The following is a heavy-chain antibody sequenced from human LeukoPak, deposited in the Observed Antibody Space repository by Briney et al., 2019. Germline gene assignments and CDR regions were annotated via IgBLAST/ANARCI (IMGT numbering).Heavy chain of an antibody. CDR3: ARDASLYYVDH. CDR1: EFTFSSYG. CDR2: INTDGSNT. J-gene: IGHJ4*02. Sequence: GGSLRLSCAASEFTFSSYGMSWVRQAPGKGLEWVSRINTDGSNTDYADSVKGRFTISRDNAKRTLYLEMNSLTAEDTAIYYCARDASLYYVDHWGQGTLSPSPQ. V-gene: IGHV3-74*01.